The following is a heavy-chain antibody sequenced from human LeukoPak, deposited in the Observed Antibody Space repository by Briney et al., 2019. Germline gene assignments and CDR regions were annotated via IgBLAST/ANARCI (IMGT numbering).Heavy chain of an antibody. J-gene: IGHJ6*02. CDR3: ARTPGYSSGWYGLSYGMDV. Sequence: ASVKVSCKASGYTFTGYYMHWVRQAPGQGLEWMGWINPNSGGTNYAQKFQGRVTMTRDTSISTASMELSRLRSDDTAVYYCARTPGYSSGWYGLSYGMDVWGQGTTVTVSS. CDR1: GYTFTGYY. V-gene: IGHV1-2*02. CDR2: INPNSGGT. D-gene: IGHD6-19*01.